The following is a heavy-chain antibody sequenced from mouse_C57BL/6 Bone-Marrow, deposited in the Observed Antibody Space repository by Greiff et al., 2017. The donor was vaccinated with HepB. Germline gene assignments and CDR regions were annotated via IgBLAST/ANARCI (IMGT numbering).Heavy chain of an antibody. CDR2: INPSTGGT. CDR3: ARSKDSSGYAMDY. Sequence: VQLKQSGPELVKPGASVKISCKASGYSFTGYYMNWVKQSPEKSLEWIGEINPSTGGTTYNQKFKAKATLTVDKSSSTAYMQLKSLTSEDSAVYYCARSKDSSGYAMDYWGQGTSVTVSS. J-gene: IGHJ4*01. V-gene: IGHV1-42*01. D-gene: IGHD3-2*02. CDR1: GYSFTGYY.